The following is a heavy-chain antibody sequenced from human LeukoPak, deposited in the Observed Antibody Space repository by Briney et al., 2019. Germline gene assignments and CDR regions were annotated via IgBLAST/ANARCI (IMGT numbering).Heavy chain of an antibody. CDR1: GFTFSSYA. CDR2: ISGSGGST. J-gene: IGHJ4*02. CDR3: AKVKWTSSGWDYYFDY. Sequence: AGGSLRLSCAASGFTFSSYAMSWVRQAPGKGLEWVSAISGSGGSTYYADSVKGRFTISRDNSKNTLYLQMNSLRAEDTAVYYCAKVKWTSSGWDYYFDYWGQGTLVTVSS. D-gene: IGHD6-19*01. V-gene: IGHV3-23*01.